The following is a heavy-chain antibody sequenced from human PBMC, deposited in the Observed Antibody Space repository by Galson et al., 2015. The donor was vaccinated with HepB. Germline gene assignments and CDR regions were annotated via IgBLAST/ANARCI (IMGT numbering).Heavy chain of an antibody. CDR2: IDPSDSYT. CDR3: ARHSESYYYDSSGYSFDY. V-gene: IGHV5-10-1*01. Sequence: QSGAEVKKPGESLRISCKGSGYSFTSYWISWVRQMPGKGLEWMGRIDPSDSYTNYSPSFQGHVTISADKSISTAYLQWSSLKASDTAMYYCARHSESYYYDSSGYSFDYWGQGTLVTVSS. J-gene: IGHJ4*02. CDR1: GYSFTSYW. D-gene: IGHD3-22*01.